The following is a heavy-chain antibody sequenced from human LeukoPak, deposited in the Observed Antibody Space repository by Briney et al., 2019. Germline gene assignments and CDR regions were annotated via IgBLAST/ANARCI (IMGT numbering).Heavy chain of an antibody. CDR1: GRSISSYY. CDR3: ARTTVGGYTYGYFYYYYMDV. Sequence: SETLSLTCTVSGRSISSYYWSWIRQPPGKGLEWIAYIYYSGSTNYNPSLKSRVTISVDTSKNQFSLKLRSVTAADTAVYYCARTTVGGYTYGYFYYYYMDVWGKGTTVTISS. D-gene: IGHD5-18*01. J-gene: IGHJ6*03. V-gene: IGHV4-59*01. CDR2: IYYSGST.